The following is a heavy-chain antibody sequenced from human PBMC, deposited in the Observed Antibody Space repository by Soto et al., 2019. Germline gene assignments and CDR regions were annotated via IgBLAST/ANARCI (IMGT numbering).Heavy chain of an antibody. D-gene: IGHD1-26*01. CDR2: ISSNGGST. V-gene: IGHV3-64*01. Sequence: PGGSLRLSCAASGFTFSSYAMHWVRQAPGKGLEYVSAISSNGGSTYYANSVKGRFTISRDNSKNTLYLQMGGLRAEDMAVYYCARATEIGAAFDIWGQATTVTVSS. J-gene: IGHJ3*02. CDR1: GFTFSSYA. CDR3: ARATEIGAAFDI.